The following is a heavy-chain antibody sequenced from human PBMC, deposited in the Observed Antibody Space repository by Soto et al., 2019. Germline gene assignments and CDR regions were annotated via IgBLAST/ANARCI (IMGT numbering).Heavy chain of an antibody. CDR3: ARDSPPYRHFDN. V-gene: IGHV4-4*02. Sequence: QVQLQESGPGLVKPSGTLSLICAVSGASISSSNWLSWVRQPPGKGLEWIGEIYPHSGSTNYKPSLKSRLTISVDKSNNQFSLMLSSVTAADTAVYYCARDSPPYRHFDNWGQGTLVTVSS. CDR2: IYPHSGST. D-gene: IGHD3-16*02. J-gene: IGHJ4*02. CDR1: GASISSSNW.